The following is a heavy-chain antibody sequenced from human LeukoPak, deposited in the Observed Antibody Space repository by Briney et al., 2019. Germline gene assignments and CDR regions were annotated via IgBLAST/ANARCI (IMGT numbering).Heavy chain of an antibody. Sequence: GGSLRLSCAASGFIFSDYFMNWVRQAPGKGLEWVSYISSSSSTIYYADSVKGRFTISRDNAKNSLYLQMNSLRDEDTAVYYCARAIYCSGGSCDAFDIWGQGTMVTVSS. CDR1: GFIFSDYF. D-gene: IGHD2-15*01. CDR2: ISSSSSTI. J-gene: IGHJ3*02. CDR3: ARAIYCSGGSCDAFDI. V-gene: IGHV3-48*02.